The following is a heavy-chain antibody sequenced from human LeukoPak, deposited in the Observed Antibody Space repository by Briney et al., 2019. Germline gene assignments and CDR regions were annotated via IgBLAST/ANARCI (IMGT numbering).Heavy chain of an antibody. Sequence: ASVKVSCKASGYTFTGYYMHWVRHAPGQGLEWMGWINPNSGGTNYAQKFQGRVTMTRDTSISTAYMELSRLRSDDTAVYYCARVRLTNYGSGSYGYWGQGTLVTVSS. V-gene: IGHV1-2*02. J-gene: IGHJ4*02. CDR1: GYTFTGYY. CDR2: INPNSGGT. D-gene: IGHD3-10*01. CDR3: ARVRLTNYGSGSYGY.